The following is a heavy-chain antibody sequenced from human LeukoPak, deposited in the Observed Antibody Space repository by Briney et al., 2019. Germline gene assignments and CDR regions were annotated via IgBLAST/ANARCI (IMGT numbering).Heavy chain of an antibody. J-gene: IGHJ5*02. V-gene: IGHV3-23*01. CDR2: ISGGRDNT. CDR1: GFTVSSYA. CDR3: AREIYTWFDP. Sequence: QTGGSLRLSCGASGFTVSSYAMSWARQAQGKGLEWVSAISGGRDNTFYADSVKGRFIIFRDNSKNTLYLQMNSLRAEDTAVYYCAREIYTWFDPWGQGTLVTVSS.